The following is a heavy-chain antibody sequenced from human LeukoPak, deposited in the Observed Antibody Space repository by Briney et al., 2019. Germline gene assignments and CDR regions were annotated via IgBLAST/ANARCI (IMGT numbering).Heavy chain of an antibody. V-gene: IGHV3-53*01. Sequence: GGSLRLSCVASGFDVNDNFMIWVRQTPGQGLEWIAIIYASGGAFHSESVRGRFSAFRDTSKNTIFLQTNNLRAADTAMYYCVRRHDYWGQGTLVTVSS. CDR1: GFDVNDNF. J-gene: IGHJ4*02. CDR2: IYASGGA. CDR3: VRRHDY.